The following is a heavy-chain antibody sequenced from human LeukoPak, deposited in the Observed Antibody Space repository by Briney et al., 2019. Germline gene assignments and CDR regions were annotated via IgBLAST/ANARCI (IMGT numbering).Heavy chain of an antibody. Sequence: TGGSLRLSCAVSGFSISNYWMTWVRQAPGKGPEWVANIKGDGSERYYVDSVKGRFTISRDNAKNSLYLQMNSLRAEDTAVYYCVRQAGVSWGQGTLVTVSS. CDR3: VRQAGVS. J-gene: IGHJ5*02. CDR1: GFSISNYW. D-gene: IGHD6-19*01. V-gene: IGHV3-7*01. CDR2: IKGDGSER.